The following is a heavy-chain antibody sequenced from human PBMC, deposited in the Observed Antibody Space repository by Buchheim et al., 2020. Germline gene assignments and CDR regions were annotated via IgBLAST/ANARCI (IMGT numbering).Heavy chain of an antibody. CDR2: IYYSGST. CDR1: GGSISSGGYY. D-gene: IGHD3-9*01. J-gene: IGHJ5*02. Sequence: QVQLQESGPGLVKPSQTLSLTCTVSGGSISSGGYYWSWIRQHPGKGLEWIGYIYYSGSTYYNPSLKSRVTISVYTSKNQFSLKLSSVTAADTAVYYCAREALSMNYDILTGYYNGGWFDPWGQGTL. V-gene: IGHV4-31*03. CDR3: AREALSMNYDILTGYYNGGWFDP.